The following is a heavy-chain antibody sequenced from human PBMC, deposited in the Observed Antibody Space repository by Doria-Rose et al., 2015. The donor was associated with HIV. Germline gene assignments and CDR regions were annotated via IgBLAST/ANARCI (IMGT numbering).Heavy chain of an antibody. Sequence: PGVSLRLYCAASGFTVSSYWMSFVRQAPGKGLEWVANINQDGSEKYYVDSVKGRFTISRDNAKNSLYLQMNSLRAEDTAVYYCARDAGDYNFWSGYYSRYWHFDLGGRC. CDR3: ARDAGDYNFWSGYYSRYWHFDL. CDR2: INQDGSEK. V-gene: IGHV3-7*01. J-gene: IGHJ2*01. CDR1: GFTVSSYW. D-gene: IGHD3-3*01.